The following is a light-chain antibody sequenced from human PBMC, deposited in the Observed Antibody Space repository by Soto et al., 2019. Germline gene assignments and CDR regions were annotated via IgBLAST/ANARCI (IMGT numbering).Light chain of an antibody. CDR2: DAS. V-gene: IGKV1-5*01. Sequence: DIQMTQSPSPLSASVGDRVTITCRASQSISSWLAWYQQKPGKAPKLLIYDASSLESGVPSRFRGSGSGTEFTLTISSLQPDDFATYYCQQYNSYPWTFGQGTKM. CDR1: QSISSW. J-gene: IGKJ1*01. CDR3: QQYNSYPWT.